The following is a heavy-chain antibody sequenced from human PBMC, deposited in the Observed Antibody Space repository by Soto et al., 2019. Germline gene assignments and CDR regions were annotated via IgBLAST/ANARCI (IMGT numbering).Heavy chain of an antibody. V-gene: IGHV3-23*01. CDR3: AKLAPELSTSPRHFES. Sequence: PGGSLRLSCATSGFIFRIYDMSWVRQAPGKGLEWVSGISPTGGTTYYADSVKGRFTISRDNSGHTLFLTLKSLRVDDTAIYYCAKLAPELSTSPRHFESWGQGALVTVSS. J-gene: IGHJ4*02. CDR2: ISPTGGTT. D-gene: IGHD1-7*01. CDR1: GFIFRIYD.